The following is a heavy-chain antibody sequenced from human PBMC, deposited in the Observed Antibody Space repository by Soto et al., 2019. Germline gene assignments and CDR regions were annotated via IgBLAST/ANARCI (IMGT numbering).Heavy chain of an antibody. CDR2: INPNSGGT. V-gene: IGHV1-2*04. J-gene: IGHJ6*02. Sequence: QVQLVQSGAEVKKPGASVKVSCQASGYTFTGYYMHWVRQAPGQGLEWMGWINPNSGGTNYAQKLQGWVTMTRDTSISTAYMEMSRLRSDDTAVYYCARANPLYCSSTSCYTKYYYYYGMDVWGQGTTVTVSS. CDR1: GYTFTGYY. D-gene: IGHD2-2*02. CDR3: ARANPLYCSSTSCYTKYYYYYGMDV.